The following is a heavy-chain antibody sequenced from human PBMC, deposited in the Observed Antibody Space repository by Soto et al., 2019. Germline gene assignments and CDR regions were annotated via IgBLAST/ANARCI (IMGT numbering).Heavy chain of an antibody. CDR2: ISYDGNNK. V-gene: IGHV3-30*18. J-gene: IGHJ4*02. D-gene: IGHD3-16*01. CDR3: AKERVESGLGEVDY. CDR1: GFIFSTNG. Sequence: QVHLVESGGGVVQPGRSLRLSCAASGFIFSTNGMHWVRQAPGKGLEWVAIISYDGNNKYYADSVKGRLTISRDNSKNTLYLQMNSLRPEDTAVYYCAKERVESGLGEVDYWGQGTLVTVSS.